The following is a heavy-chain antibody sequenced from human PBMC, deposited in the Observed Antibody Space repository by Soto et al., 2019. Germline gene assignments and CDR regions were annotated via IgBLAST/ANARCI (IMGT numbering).Heavy chain of an antibody. D-gene: IGHD2-15*01. CDR1: GGSFSGYY. V-gene: IGHV4-34*01. J-gene: IGHJ4*02. Sequence: PSETLSLTCAVYGGSFSGYYWSWIRQPPGKGLEWIGEINHSGSTNYNPSLKSRVTISVDTPKNQFSLKLSSVTAADTAVYYCARYCSGGSCYQFDYWGQGTLVTVSS. CDR2: INHSGST. CDR3: ARYCSGGSCYQFDY.